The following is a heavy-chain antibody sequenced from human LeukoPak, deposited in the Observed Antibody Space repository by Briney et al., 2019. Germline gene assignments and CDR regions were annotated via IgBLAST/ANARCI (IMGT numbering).Heavy chain of an antibody. V-gene: IGHV4-4*07. CDR3: ARGDGVASASGGVDP. CDR1: GGSINNYY. Sequence: SETLSLTCTVSGGSINNYYWSWIRQPAGKGLEWIGRIYHSGSADVTPSLKSRATISADRSKNQFSLKLSSVTAADTAVYYYARGDGVASASGGVDPWGQGTLVTVTS. CDR2: IYHSGSA. J-gene: IGHJ5*02. D-gene: IGHD6-13*01.